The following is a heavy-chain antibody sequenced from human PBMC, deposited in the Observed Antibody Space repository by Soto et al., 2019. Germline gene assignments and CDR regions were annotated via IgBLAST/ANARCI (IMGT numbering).Heavy chain of an antibody. CDR2: IHHSGTT. V-gene: IGHV4-4*02. Sequence: QVQLQESGPGLVKPSETLSLTCDVSGGSISSNWWSWVRQHPGKGLEWIGEIHHSGTTNYNPSLKSRVTMSVDKSENQISLNLNSVTAADTAVYYCARHIAMSTMRGFDSWGQGTLVTVSS. D-gene: IGHD3-22*01. CDR3: ARHIAMSTMRGFDS. J-gene: IGHJ4*02. CDR1: GGSISSNW.